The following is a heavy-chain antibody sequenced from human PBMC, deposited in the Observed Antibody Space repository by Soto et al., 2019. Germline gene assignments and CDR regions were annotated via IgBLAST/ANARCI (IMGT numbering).Heavy chain of an antibody. V-gene: IGHV1-46*01. CDR2: INPSGGST. CDR3: ARYDYNGYYFDY. CDR1: GYTFSTYY. Sequence: VKVSCKASGYTFSTYYMHWVRQAPGQGYEWMGIINPSGGSTTYAQKFQGRVTMTRDTSTTTVYMELSSLKSEDTAVYYCARYDYNGYYFDYWGQGTLVTAPQ. D-gene: IGHD4-4*01. J-gene: IGHJ4*02.